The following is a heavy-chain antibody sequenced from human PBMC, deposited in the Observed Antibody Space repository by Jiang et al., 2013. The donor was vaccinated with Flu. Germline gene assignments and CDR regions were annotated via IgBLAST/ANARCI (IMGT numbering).Heavy chain of an antibody. Sequence: EVQLVESGGGLIQPGGSLRLSCAASGFTVSSNYMSWVRQAPGKGLEWVSVIYSGGSTYYADSVKGRFTISRDNSKNTLYLQMNSLRAEDTAVYYCARDSTVTTYGWNYYYGMDVWGQGTTVTVSS. J-gene: IGHJ6*02. CDR1: GFTVSSNY. V-gene: IGHV3-53*01. CDR3: ARDSTVTTYGWNYYYGMDV. CDR2: IYSGGST. D-gene: IGHD4-11*01.